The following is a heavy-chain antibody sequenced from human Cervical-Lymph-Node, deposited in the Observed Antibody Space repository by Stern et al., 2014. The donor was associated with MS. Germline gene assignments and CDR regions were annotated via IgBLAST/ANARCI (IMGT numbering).Heavy chain of an antibody. CDR1: GFTFSSHA. CDR3: ARDRDTSAYYWDYDAFDF. D-gene: IGHD3-22*01. CDR2: IWPAGNNK. V-gene: IGHV3-33*01. J-gene: IGHJ3*01. Sequence: VQLVESGGGVVQPGRSLRLSCAASGFTFSSHAIHWVRQAPGKGLEWEAVIWPAGNNKYNVDSMKGRFTIFRDNSQNTVYLQMNTLRAEDTAVYYCARDRDTSAYYWDYDAFDFWGQGTMVTVSS.